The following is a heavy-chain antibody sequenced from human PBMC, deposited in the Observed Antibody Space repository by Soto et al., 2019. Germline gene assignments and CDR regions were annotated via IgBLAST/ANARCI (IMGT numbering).Heavy chain of an antibody. CDR2: IIPIFGIA. CDR3: AREDRDRETGLVPAAIAGMDV. CDR1: GGTFSRYS. V-gene: IGHV1-69*08. Sequence: QVQLVQSGAEVKKPGSSVKVSCKASGGTFSRYSITWVRQAPGHGLEWIGRIIPIFGIASYAQKFQGRVTITAEESTSTAYMELSSLRSDDTAVYYCAREDRDRETGLVPAAIAGMDVWGQGTTVTVSS. D-gene: IGHD2-2*01. J-gene: IGHJ6*02.